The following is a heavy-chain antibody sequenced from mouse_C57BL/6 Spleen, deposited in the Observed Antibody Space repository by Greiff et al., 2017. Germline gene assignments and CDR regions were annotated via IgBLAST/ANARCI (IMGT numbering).Heavy chain of an antibody. D-gene: IGHD1-1*01. CDR1: GYTFTSYW. J-gene: IGHJ3*01. CDR2: INPSNGGT. V-gene: IGHV1-53*01. CDR3: ARMIYYGSSYVWFAY. Sequence: VQLQQSGTELVKPGASVKLSCKASGYTFTSYWMHWVKQRPGQGLEWIGNINPSNGGTNYNEKFKSKATLTVDKSSSTAYMQLSSLTSEDSAVYYCARMIYYGSSYVWFAYWGQGTLVTVSA.